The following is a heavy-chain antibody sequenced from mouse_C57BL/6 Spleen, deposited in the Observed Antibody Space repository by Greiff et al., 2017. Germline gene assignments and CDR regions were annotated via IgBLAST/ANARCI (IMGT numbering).Heavy chain of an antibody. J-gene: IGHJ2*01. CDR2: IRNKANGYTT. Sequence: EVQRVESGGGLVQPGGSLSLSCAASGFTFTDYYMSWVRQPPGKALEWLGFIRNKANGYTTEYSASVKGRFTISRDNSQSILYLQMNALRAEDSATYYCARYGSSLFDYWGQGTTLTVSS. CDR1: GFTFTDYY. V-gene: IGHV7-3*01. D-gene: IGHD1-1*01. CDR3: ARYGSSLFDY.